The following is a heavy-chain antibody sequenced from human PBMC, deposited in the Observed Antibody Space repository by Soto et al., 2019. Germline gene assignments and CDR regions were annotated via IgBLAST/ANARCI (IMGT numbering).Heavy chain of an antibody. CDR1: GFSVSSNY. V-gene: IGHV3-53*01. D-gene: IGHD1-26*01. CDR2: HYSGGST. CDR3: ARHRHPRGTVGATSPLDP. Sequence: GSLRLSCAISGFSVSSNYLSWVRQAPGKGLEWVSVHYSGGSTYYADSVQGRFTISRDKSNNTLYLQMRRVRAEDAAVYFCARHRHPRGTVGATSPLDPWGQGTQVTVSS. J-gene: IGHJ5*02.